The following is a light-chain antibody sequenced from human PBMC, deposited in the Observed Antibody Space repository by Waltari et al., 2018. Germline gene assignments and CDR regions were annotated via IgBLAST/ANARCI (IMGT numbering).Light chain of an antibody. CDR3: QQDYDTPRT. J-gene: IGKJ1*01. Sequence: DIVMTQSPDSLAVSLGERATINCKSSQTVLYASDNNNYLAWYQQKLGQPPKLLIYWASTRASGVPARFSGSGSGTDFTLTISSLQAEDVAVYYCQQDYDTPRTFGQGTRVEIK. CDR1: QTVLYASDNNNY. CDR2: WAS. V-gene: IGKV4-1*01.